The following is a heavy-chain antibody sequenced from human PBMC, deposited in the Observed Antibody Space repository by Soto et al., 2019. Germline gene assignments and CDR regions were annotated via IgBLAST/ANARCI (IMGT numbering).Heavy chain of an antibody. CDR2: ISGSGGST. D-gene: IGHD2-15*01. Sequence: EVQLLESGGGLVQPGGSLRLSCAASGFTFSTYAMTWVRQAPGKGLEWVSAISGSGGSTYYADSVTGRFTISRDNSKNTLYLHMNSLRAEDTAVYYCAKNPVTHDDSGRGGGGYFDYWGQGTLVTVSS. J-gene: IGHJ4*02. CDR1: GFTFSTYA. CDR3: AKNPVTHDDSGRGGGGYFDY. V-gene: IGHV3-23*01.